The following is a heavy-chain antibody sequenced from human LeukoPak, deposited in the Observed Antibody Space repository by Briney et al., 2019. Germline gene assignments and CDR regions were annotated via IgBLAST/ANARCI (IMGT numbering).Heavy chain of an antibody. V-gene: IGHV3-23*01. CDR3: AKDRLVIQLWLNYFDY. CDR1: GFTFSSYA. CDR2: ISGSGGST. J-gene: IGHJ4*02. D-gene: IGHD5-18*01. Sequence: PGGSLRLSCAASGFTFSSYAMSWVRQAPGKGLEWVSAISGSGGSTYYADSVKGRFTISRDNSKNTLYLLMNSLRAEETAVYYCAKDRLVIQLWLNYFDYWGQGTLVTVSS.